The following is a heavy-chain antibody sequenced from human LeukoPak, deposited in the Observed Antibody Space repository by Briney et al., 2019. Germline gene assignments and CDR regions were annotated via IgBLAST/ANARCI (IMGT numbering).Heavy chain of an antibody. CDR3: ATTDISMATDFDH. V-gene: IGHV5-51*01. J-gene: IGHJ4*02. CDR1: GYNFPIYW. Sequence: GESLKISCQGSGYNFPIYWIGWVRQMPGQGLEWMGIIYPDDSNTIYGPSFQGQVTISADKSSTTAYLLWSSLKASDTAIYYCATTDISMATDFDHWGQGTLVTVSS. CDR2: IYPDDSNT. D-gene: IGHD3-10*01.